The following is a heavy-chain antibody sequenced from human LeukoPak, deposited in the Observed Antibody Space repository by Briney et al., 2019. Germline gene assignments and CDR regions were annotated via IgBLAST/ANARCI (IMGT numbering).Heavy chain of an antibody. V-gene: IGHV3-23*01. CDR3: AKGAGNFDPPGLFDY. CDR1: GFTFSSYA. CDR2: ITGSGDTS. J-gene: IGHJ4*02. D-gene: IGHD4-23*01. Sequence: GGSLRLSCAASGFTFSSYAMSWVRQAPGKGLEWVSVITGSGDTSNYADSVKGRFTISRDNSGYTLYLQMNSLRAEDTAIYYCAKGAGNFDPPGLFDYWGQGSLVTVSP.